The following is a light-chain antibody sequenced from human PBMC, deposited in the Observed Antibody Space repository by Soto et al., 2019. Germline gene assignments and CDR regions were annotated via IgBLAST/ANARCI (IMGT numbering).Light chain of an antibody. J-gene: IGKJ2*01. Sequence: EVLLTQSPATLSLSPGERATLSCRASQSVSRFLAWYQQKPGQAPKLLVYHTSDRAAGVPGRFSGSGSGTEFTLTISGLEPEDFAVYFCQQRRHWPPTFGQGTKLDIK. CDR1: QSVSRF. CDR2: HTS. V-gene: IGKV3-11*01. CDR3: QQRRHWPPT.